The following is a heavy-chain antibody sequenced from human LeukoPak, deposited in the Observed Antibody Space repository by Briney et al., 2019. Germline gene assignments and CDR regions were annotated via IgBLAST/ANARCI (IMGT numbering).Heavy chain of an antibody. V-gene: IGHV4-61*02. CDR3: ARDLVEWELPSGGCFDY. CDR1: GGSISSGSYY. D-gene: IGHD1-26*01. CDR2: IYTSGST. J-gene: IGHJ4*02. Sequence: SQTLSLTCTVSGGSISSGSYYWSWIRQPAGKGLEWIGRIYTSGSTNYNPSLKSRVTMSVDKSKNQFSLKVKSVTAADTAVYYCARDLVEWELPSGGCFDYWGQGTLVTVSS.